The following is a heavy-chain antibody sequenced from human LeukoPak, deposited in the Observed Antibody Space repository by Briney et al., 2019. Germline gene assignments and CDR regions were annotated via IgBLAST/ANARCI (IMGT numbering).Heavy chain of an antibody. CDR1: GGTFSSYA. CDR3: ARDRPGTAAAAPWWFDY. J-gene: IGHJ4*02. Sequence: SVKVSCKASGGTFSSYAISWVRQAPGQGLEWMGRIIPILGITNYAQKFQGRVTITADKSTSTAYMELSSLRSEDTAVYYCARDRPGTAAAAPWWFDYWGQGTLVTVSS. V-gene: IGHV1-69*04. CDR2: IIPILGIT. D-gene: IGHD6-13*01.